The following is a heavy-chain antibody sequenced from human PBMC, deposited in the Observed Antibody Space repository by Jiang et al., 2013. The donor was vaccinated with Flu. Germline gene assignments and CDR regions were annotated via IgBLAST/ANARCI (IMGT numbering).Heavy chain of an antibody. V-gene: IGHV3-30-3*01. J-gene: IGHJ6*02. CDR1: GFTFSSYA. CDR2: ISYDGSNK. CDR3: ARGGSGWPAGYYYGMDV. D-gene: IGHD6-19*01. Sequence: VQLLESGGGVVQPGRSLRLSCAASGFTFSSYAMHWVRQAPGKGLEWVAVISYDGSNKYYADSVKGRFTISRDNSKNTLYLQMNSLRAEDTAVYYCARGGSGWPAGYYYGMDVWGQGTTVTVSS.